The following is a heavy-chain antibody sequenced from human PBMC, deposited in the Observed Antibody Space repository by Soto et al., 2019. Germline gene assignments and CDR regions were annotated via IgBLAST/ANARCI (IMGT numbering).Heavy chain of an antibody. CDR1: GYSFTSYW. D-gene: IGHD3-9*01. Sequence: LGESLKISCKGSGYSFTSYWTGWVRQMPGKGLEWMGIIYPGDSDTRYSPSFQGQVTISADKSISTAYLQWSSLKASDTAMYYCGGILTGYSTDAFDIWGQGTMVTVSS. V-gene: IGHV5-51*01. J-gene: IGHJ3*02. CDR2: IYPGDSDT. CDR3: GGILTGYSTDAFDI.